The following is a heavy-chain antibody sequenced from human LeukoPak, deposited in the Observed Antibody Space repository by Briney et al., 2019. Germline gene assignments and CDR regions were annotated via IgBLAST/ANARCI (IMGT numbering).Heavy chain of an antibody. D-gene: IGHD3-3*01. J-gene: IGHJ6*03. CDR2: IEWNGGST. V-gene: IGHV3-20*04. CDR1: AFAFDGHG. Sequence: PGGSMRLSCAAYAFAFDGHGMSWVRQAEGKGMGWVSRIEWNGGSTAYADSVKGRFTISRDNAKTSLYLQMHSLRAEDTALYYCARGGRLGVVYYYYYYLDVWAKGTTVTVSS. CDR3: ARGGRLGVVYYYYYYLDV.